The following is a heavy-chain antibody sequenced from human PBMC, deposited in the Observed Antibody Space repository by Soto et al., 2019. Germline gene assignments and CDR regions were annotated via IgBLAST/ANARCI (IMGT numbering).Heavy chain of an antibody. D-gene: IGHD2-2*01. J-gene: IGHJ4*02. CDR3: AKDSGIYCSSTSCYEPPLDY. CDR2: ISGSGGVT. Sequence: PGGSLRLSCAASGFTFSTYAMSWVRQAPGKGLEWVSDISGSGGVTYYADSVKGRFTVSRDNSKNTLYLQMNSLRAEDTAVYYCAKDSGIYCSSTSCYEPPLDYWGQGTLVTVSS. V-gene: IGHV3-23*01. CDR1: GFTFSTYA.